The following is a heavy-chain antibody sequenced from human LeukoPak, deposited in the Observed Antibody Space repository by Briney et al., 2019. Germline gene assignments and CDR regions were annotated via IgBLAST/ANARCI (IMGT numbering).Heavy chain of an antibody. CDR2: ISSSSSYI. Sequence: GGSLRLSCAASGFTFSSYSMNWVRQAPGKGLEWVSSISSSSSYIYYADSVKGRFTISRDNAKNSLYLQMNSLRAEDTAVYYCARDRVVPAAYYYYYMDVWGKGTTVTVSS. D-gene: IGHD2-2*01. CDR1: GFTFSSYS. J-gene: IGHJ6*03. CDR3: ARDRVVPAAYYYYYMDV. V-gene: IGHV3-21*01.